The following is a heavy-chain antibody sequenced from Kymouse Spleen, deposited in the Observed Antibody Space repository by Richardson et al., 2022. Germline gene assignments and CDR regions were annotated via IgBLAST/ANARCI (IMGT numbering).Heavy chain of an antibody. J-gene: IGHJ4*02. V-gene: IGHV3-9*01. CDR2: ISWNSGSI. Sequence: EVQLVESGGGLVQPGRSLRLSCAASGFTFDDYAMHWVRQAPGKGLEWVSGISWNSGSIGYADSVKGRFTISRDNAKNSLYLQMNSLRAEDTALYYCAKDKGVRGAVFDYWGQGTLVTVSS. CDR1: GFTFDDYA. D-gene: IGHD3-10*01. CDR3: AKDKGVRGAVFDY.